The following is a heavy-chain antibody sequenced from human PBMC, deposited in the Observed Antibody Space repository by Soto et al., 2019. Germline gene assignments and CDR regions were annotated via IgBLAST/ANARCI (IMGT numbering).Heavy chain of an antibody. Sequence: DSVKVSWKGSGYTFTRYAMHWVRQAPGQGLEWMGWINAGNGNTKYSQKFQGRVTITTDTSASTAYMALSSLRSEDTAVYYCARDSIAAPTGNPCSSVLVLQYYS. D-gene: IGHD6-6*01. CDR1: GYTFTRYA. J-gene: IGHJ6*01. CDR2: INAGNGNT. CDR3: ARDSIAAPTGNPCSSVLVLQYYS. V-gene: IGHV1-3*01.